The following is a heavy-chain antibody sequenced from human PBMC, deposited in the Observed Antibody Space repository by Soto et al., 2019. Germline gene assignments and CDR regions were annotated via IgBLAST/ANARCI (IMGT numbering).Heavy chain of an antibody. Sequence: GGSLRLSCAASGFTFSSYSMNWVRQAPGKGLEWVSSISSSSSYIYYADSVKGRFTISRDNAKNSLYLQMNSLRAEDTAVYYCARDHPYVYYLDWYAPRAQRSLVTVSA. J-gene: IGHJ5*02. CDR3: ARDHPYVYYLDWYAP. D-gene: IGHD3-10*01. CDR1: GFTFSSYS. V-gene: IGHV3-21*01. CDR2: ISSSSSYI.